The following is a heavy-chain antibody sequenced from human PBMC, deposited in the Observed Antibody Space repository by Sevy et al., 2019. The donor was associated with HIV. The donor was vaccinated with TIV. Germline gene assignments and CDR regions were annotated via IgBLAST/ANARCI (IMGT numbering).Heavy chain of an antibody. CDR2: IKEDESEI. CDR1: GFTFRNYW. D-gene: IGHD3-22*01. V-gene: IGHV3-7*01. Sequence: GGSLRLSCVVSGFTFRNYWMHWVRQAPGKGLEWVANIKEDESEIYYLDSVKGRFTISRDNAKNSLYLQMNSLRAEDTAVYYCARDLIRTLWYFDLWGRGTVVTVSS. J-gene: IGHJ2*01. CDR3: ARDLIRTLWYFDL.